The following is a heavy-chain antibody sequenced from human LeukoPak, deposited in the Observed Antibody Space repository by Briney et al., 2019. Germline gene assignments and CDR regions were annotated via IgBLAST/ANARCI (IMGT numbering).Heavy chain of an antibody. Sequence: SETLSLTCTVSGGSISSYYWSWIRQPPGKGLEWTEYIYYSGSTYYNPSLKSRVTISVHTSKNQFSLKLSSVTAADTAVYYCAREAYYYDSSAYSIFDYWGQGALVTVSS. J-gene: IGHJ4*02. CDR1: GGSISSYY. D-gene: IGHD3-22*01. CDR3: AREAYYYDSSAYSIFDY. V-gene: IGHV4-59*01. CDR2: IYYSGST.